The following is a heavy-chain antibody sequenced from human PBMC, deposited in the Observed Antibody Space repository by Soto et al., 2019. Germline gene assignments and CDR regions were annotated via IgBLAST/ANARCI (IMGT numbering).Heavy chain of an antibody. CDR2: TYYRSKWYN. CDR1: GDSVSSNSAA. J-gene: IGHJ5*02. Sequence: PSQTLSLTCXISGDSVSSNSAAWNWIRQSPSRGLEWLGRTYYRSKWYNDYAVSVKSRITINPDTSKNQFSLQLNSVTPEDTAVYYCARSGRRRDIVVVPAAMNWFDPWGQGTLVTVSS. CDR3: ARSGRRRDIVVVPAAMNWFDP. V-gene: IGHV6-1*01. D-gene: IGHD2-2*01.